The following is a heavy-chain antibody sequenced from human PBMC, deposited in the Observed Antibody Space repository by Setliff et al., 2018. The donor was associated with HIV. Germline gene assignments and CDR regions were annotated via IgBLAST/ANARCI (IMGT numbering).Heavy chain of an antibody. CDR2: IYTSGST. CDR3: ARAPRYYRGWYIPEYFDN. V-gene: IGHV4-4*09. D-gene: IGHD6-19*01. J-gene: IGHJ4*02. CDR1: GGSMNNYY. Sequence: SETLSLTCTVSGGSMNNYYWTWIRQPPGKGLEWIGYIYTSGSTKYNPSLKSRVTISLDTSKNQFSLKLTSVTAADTAVYFCARAPRYYRGWYIPEYFDNWGEGTLVTVSS.